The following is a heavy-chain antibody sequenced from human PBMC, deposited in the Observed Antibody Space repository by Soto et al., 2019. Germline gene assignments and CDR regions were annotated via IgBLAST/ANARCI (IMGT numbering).Heavy chain of an antibody. J-gene: IGHJ4*02. Sequence: QPGGSLRLSCAASGFTFSSYWMHWVRQAPGKGLGWVSFIRSKAYGGTTEYAASVKGRFTISRDDSKSIAYLQMNSLNTEDTAVYYCTTPDFDYWGQGTLVTVSS. V-gene: IGHV3-49*04. CDR1: GFTFSSYW. CDR2: IRSKAYGGTT. CDR3: TTPDFDY.